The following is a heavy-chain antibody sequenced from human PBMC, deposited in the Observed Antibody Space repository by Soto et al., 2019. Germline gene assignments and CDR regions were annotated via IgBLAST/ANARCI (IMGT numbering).Heavy chain of an antibody. Sequence: EVQLVETGGGLIQPGGSLRLSCAASGFTVSSNYMNWVRQAPGKGLEWVSIICSDGTTSYADSVKGRFTISRDNFKNTLHLQMDSLRAEDTAVYYCAILSNWGQGTLVTVSS. V-gene: IGHV3-53*02. CDR2: ICSDGTT. D-gene: IGHD6-6*01. CDR1: GFTVSSNY. J-gene: IGHJ4*02. CDR3: AILSN.